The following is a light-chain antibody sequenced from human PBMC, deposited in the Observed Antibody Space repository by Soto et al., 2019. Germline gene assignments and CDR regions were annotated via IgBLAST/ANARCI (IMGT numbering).Light chain of an antibody. Sequence: QSALTQPASVSGSPGQSITISCTGTSSDVGSYNLVSWYQQHPGKAPKLMIYDVSERPSGVSNRFSGSRSGSTASLTISGLQAEDEAAYYCCSYAGSSSYVFGTGTKLTVL. CDR3: CSYAGSSSYV. J-gene: IGLJ1*01. CDR1: SSDVGSYNL. CDR2: DVS. V-gene: IGLV2-23*02.